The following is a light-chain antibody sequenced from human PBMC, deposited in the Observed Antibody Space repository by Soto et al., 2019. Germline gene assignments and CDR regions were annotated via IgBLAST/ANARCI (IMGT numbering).Light chain of an antibody. Sequence: EIVLTQSPTTLSVSPGERATLSCRASQSVSNNYLAWYQQKPGQAPRLLIYGASTRAAGIPDRFSGSGSGTDFTLTITRLEPEDSAVYFCQQYTGPPTTFGQGTRLEIK. CDR1: QSVSNNY. J-gene: IGKJ5*01. CDR2: GAS. CDR3: QQYTGPPTT. V-gene: IGKV3-20*01.